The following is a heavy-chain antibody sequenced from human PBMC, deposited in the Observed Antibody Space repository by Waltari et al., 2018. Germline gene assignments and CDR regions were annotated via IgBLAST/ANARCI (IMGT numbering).Heavy chain of an antibody. CDR1: GYTFTGYY. CDR3: ARGRIAVAGRGSDV. Sequence: QVQLVQSGAEVKKPGASVKVSCKASGYTFTGYYMHWVRQAPGKGREWMGWINPNSGGTKDAQKFQGRVTMTRDTSISTAYMELSRLRSDDTAVYYCARGRIAVAGRGSDVWGQGTTVTVSS. CDR2: INPNSGGT. D-gene: IGHD6-19*01. V-gene: IGHV1-2*02. J-gene: IGHJ6*02.